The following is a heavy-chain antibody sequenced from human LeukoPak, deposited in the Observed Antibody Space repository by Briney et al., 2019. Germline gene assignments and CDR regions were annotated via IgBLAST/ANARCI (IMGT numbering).Heavy chain of an antibody. CDR2: VRSKPNSYAT. V-gene: IGHV3-73*01. CDR3: TRPFYYDSSRNAFDV. D-gene: IGHD3-22*01. CDR1: GFTFSGSA. Sequence: GGSLKLSCAASGFTFSGSAMHWVRQASGKGLEWVGRVRSKPNSYATAYGESVKGRFTISRDDSKNTTYLQMNSLKTEDTAVYYCTRPFYYDSSRNAFDVWGQGTMVTVSS. J-gene: IGHJ3*01.